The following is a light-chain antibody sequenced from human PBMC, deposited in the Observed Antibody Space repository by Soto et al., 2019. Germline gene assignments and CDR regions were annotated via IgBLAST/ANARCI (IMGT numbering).Light chain of an antibody. CDR2: NTS. J-gene: IGKJ3*01. CDR1: QSINSKS. CDR3: QHYGGSFI. Sequence: EIVLTQSPGTLSLSPGEGATVSCRVSQSINSKSLVWYQRXFGQAPRILIYNTSSRATGIPDRFSGSGSGTDFTLSISRLEPEDFAVYYCQHYGGSFIFGPGTKVDI. V-gene: IGKV3-20*01.